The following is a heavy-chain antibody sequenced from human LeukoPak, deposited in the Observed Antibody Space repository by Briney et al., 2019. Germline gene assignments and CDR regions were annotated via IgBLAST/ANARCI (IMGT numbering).Heavy chain of an antibody. CDR1: GGTFSSYA. D-gene: IGHD3-3*01. CDR3: ARDRICGTYYDY. CDR2: ISVFNGNT. V-gene: IGHV1-18*01. J-gene: IGHJ4*02. Sequence: GASVKVSYKASGGTFSSYAFTWVRQAPGQGLEWMGWISVFNGNTKYAQKLQGRVTMTTDTSTSTAYMELRSLTSDDTAVYYCARDRICGTYYDYWGQGTLVTVSS.